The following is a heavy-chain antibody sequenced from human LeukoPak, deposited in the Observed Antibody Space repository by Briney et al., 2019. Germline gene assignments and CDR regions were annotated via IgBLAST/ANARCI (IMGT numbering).Heavy chain of an antibody. J-gene: IGHJ5*02. V-gene: IGHV3-48*01. CDR1: GFIFSRYS. CDR2: IRSTGDT. D-gene: IGHD5-12*01. CDR3: ARDAGNSGYGCDL. Sequence: GGSLRLSCAASGFIFSRYSINWVRQAPGKGLEWVSHIRSTGDTFYADSVKGRFTISRDNARNSLYLQMNSLRAEDTAMYYCARDAGNSGYGCDLWGQGTLVTVSS.